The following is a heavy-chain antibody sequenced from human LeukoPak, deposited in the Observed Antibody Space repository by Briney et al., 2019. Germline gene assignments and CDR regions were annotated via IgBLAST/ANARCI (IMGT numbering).Heavy chain of an antibody. Sequence: SVKVSCKASGGTFSSYAISWVRQAPGQGLEWMGGIIPIFGTANYAQKFQGRVTITADGSTSTAYMELSSLRSEDTAVYYCARGLPPADYYYSGMDVGGQGPTVTVSS. J-gene: IGHJ6*02. CDR2: IIPIFGTA. V-gene: IGHV1-69*13. CDR1: GGTFSSYA. D-gene: IGHD2-2*01. CDR3: ARGLPPADYYYSGMDV.